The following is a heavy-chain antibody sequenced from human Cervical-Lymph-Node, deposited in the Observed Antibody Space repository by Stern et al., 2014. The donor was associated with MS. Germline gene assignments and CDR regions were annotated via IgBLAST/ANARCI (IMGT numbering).Heavy chain of an antibody. D-gene: IGHD5-24*01. CDR3: AKHRAGYKTDNDY. CDR1: GFTFTNYA. V-gene: IGHV3-23*04. Sequence: EVQLVESGGGLVQPGGSLRLSWTASGFTFTNYAMSWVRQPPGKGLEWVSVISGGGGSTFYADSVKGRFTISGDNSKSTLYLEMNSLRAEDTAVYYCAKHRAGYKTDNDYWGQGTLVTVSS. CDR2: ISGGGGST. J-gene: IGHJ4*02.